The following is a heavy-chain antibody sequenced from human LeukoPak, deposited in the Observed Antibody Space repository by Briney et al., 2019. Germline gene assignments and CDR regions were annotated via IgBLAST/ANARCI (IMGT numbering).Heavy chain of an antibody. Sequence: SGTLSLTCAVSGGSISSGNWWSWVRQPPGKGLEWIGEIYHDGSTNYNPSLKSRVTISVDKSKNQFPLKLSSVTAADTAVYYCASARRDSSGYYFGYWGQGTLVTVSS. J-gene: IGHJ4*02. CDR2: IYHDGST. V-gene: IGHV4-4*02. D-gene: IGHD3-22*01. CDR3: ASARRDSSGYYFGY. CDR1: GGSISSGNW.